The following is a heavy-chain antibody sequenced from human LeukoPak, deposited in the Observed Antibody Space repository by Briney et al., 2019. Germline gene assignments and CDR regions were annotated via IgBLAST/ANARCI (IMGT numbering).Heavy chain of an antibody. V-gene: IGHV1-3*01. Sequence: ASVKVSCKASGYTLTSYAMHWVRQAPGQRLEWMGWINAGNGNTKYSQKFQGRVTITADKSTSTAYMELSSLRSEDTAVYYCARSKVVPAAQRWNWFDPWGQGTLVTVSS. D-gene: IGHD2-2*01. CDR2: INAGNGNT. CDR3: ARSKVVPAAQRWNWFDP. CDR1: GYTLTSYA. J-gene: IGHJ5*02.